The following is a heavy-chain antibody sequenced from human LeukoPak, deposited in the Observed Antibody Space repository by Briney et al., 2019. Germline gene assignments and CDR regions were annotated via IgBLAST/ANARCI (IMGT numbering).Heavy chain of an antibody. J-gene: IGHJ3*02. V-gene: IGHV1-2*02. Sequence: ASLKLSCKASGYTFTGYYIHWVRQAPGQGLEWMGWINPDSGGTNYAQNFQGRVTMTRDTSITTGYMELSRLGSDDTAVYYCARARGPRNYGDYVGASDIWGQGTMISVSS. CDR1: GYTFTGYY. CDR3: ARARGPRNYGDYVGASDI. D-gene: IGHD4-17*01. CDR2: INPDSGGT.